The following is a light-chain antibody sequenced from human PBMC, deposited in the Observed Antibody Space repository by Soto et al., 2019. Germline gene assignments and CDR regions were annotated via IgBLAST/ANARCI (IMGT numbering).Light chain of an antibody. CDR1: QDISNY. Sequence: IQMTESPSSLSASVVGGLTISFQVSQDISNYLNWYQQKPGKAPKLLIYDASNLETGVPSRFSGSGSGTDFTFTISSLQPEDIATYYCQQYDNLPLTFGGGTKVDIK. CDR3: QQYDNLPLT. J-gene: IGKJ4*01. CDR2: DAS. V-gene: IGKV1-33*01.